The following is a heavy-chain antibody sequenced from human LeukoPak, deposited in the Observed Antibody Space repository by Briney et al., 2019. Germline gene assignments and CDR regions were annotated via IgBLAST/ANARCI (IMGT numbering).Heavy chain of an antibody. V-gene: IGHV3-30-3*02. CDR2: ISYDGSNK. CDR1: GFTFSSYA. CDR3: AKNVITMIVVA. D-gene: IGHD3-22*01. J-gene: IGHJ4*02. Sequence: GGSLRLSRAASGFTFSSYAMHWVRQAPGKGLEWVAVISYDGSNKYYADSVKGRFTISRDNSKNTLYLQMNSLRAEDTAVYYCAKNVITMIVVAWGQGTLVSVSS.